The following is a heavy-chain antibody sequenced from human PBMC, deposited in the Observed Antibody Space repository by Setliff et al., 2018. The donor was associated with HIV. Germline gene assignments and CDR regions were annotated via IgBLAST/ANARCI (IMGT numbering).Heavy chain of an antibody. CDR3: SRRGDGYNYYWYFDI. D-gene: IGHD5-12*01. J-gene: IGHJ2*01. CDR1: GYSTSSAYY. V-gene: IGHV4-38-2*01. Sequence: PSETLSLTCAVSGYSTSSAYYWGWIRQHPGKGLEWIGSIYHSGGTYYNTSLKSRVTISVDTSKDQFSLKLSSVTAADTAVYYCSRRGDGYNYYWYFDIWGRVTLFTVSS. CDR2: IYHSGGT.